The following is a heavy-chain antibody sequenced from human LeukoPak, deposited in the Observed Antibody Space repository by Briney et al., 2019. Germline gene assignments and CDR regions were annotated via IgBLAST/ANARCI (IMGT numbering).Heavy chain of an antibody. CDR3: AREYYDTSGYWGFDY. J-gene: IGHJ4*02. CDR1: GFTFRSYE. V-gene: IGHV3-48*03. Sequence: PGGSLRLSCGVSGFTFRSYEMSWVRQAPGKGLEWVSHISSSGSSIYYADSVKGRFTISRDNAKNTLNLQMNSLRAEDTAVYYCAREYYDTSGYWGFDYWGQGTLVTVSS. CDR2: ISSSGSSI. D-gene: IGHD3-22*01.